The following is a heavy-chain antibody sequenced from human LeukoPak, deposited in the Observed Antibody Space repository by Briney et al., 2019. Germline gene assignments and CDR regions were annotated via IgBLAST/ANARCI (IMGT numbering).Heavy chain of an antibody. J-gene: IGHJ5*02. D-gene: IGHD6-13*01. V-gene: IGHV4-59*08. Sequence: RSSETLSLTCTVSGGPFDSHYWTWIRQRPGKGLEWIAFIYHSGSAVCSPSLRSRVTMSVDRSKRQFSLNLSSVTAADTAVYYCARGVAVGGTTHFDPWGQGTLVTVSS. CDR1: GGPFDSHY. CDR3: ARGVAVGGTTHFDP. CDR2: IYHSGSA.